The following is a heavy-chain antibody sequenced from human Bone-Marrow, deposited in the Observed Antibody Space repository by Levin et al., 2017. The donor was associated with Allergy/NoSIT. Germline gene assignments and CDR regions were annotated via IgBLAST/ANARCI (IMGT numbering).Heavy chain of an antibody. J-gene: IGHJ4*02. Sequence: ASVKVSCEASGYTFTGYHIHWVRQAPGHGLEWMGWINPDSGVTKSAQKFQGRVTMTRETSTAYMEVRSLRSDDTAVYYCVRDWYPRHVGDPRWAFDYWGQGTLVTVSS. V-gene: IGHV1-2*02. CDR2: INPDSGVT. CDR1: GYTFTGYH. D-gene: IGHD3-16*01. CDR3: VRDWYPRHVGDPRWAFDY.